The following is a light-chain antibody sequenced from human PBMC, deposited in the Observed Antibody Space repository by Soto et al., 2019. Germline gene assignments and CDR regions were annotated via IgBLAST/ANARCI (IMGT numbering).Light chain of an antibody. CDR3: QQSFSTPRT. Sequence: DIQMTQSPSSLPGALGDRVTITFLASQTISDFLNWYQHKPGKAPKLLIYAASSLQGGVPSRFSGSGSGTNFTLTISGLQSEDLATYFCQQSFSTPRTFGQGTKVDI. V-gene: IGKV1-39*01. CDR1: QTISDF. CDR2: AAS. J-gene: IGKJ1*01.